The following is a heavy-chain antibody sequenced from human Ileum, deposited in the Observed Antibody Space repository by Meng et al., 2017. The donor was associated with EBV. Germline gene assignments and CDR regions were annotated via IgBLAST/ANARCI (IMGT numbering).Heavy chain of an antibody. J-gene: IGHJ4*02. CDR2: TNEDGGIT. V-gene: IGHV3-74*01. CDR1: GFSFSRFW. Sequence: GHVGGSGGALVQPGGSLRLSCAVSGFSFSRFWMHWVRQVPGKGLVWVARTNEDGGITNYADSVKGRFTISRDNTRNTLYLQMNSLRDEDTAVYFCSRDLAGPFDDWGQGTLVTVSS. CDR3: SRDLAGPFDD.